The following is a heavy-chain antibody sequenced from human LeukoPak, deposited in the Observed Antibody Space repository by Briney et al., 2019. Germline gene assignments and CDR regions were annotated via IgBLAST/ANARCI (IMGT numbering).Heavy chain of an antibody. V-gene: IGHV3-23*01. CDR1: GFTYSSYA. D-gene: IGHD3-10*01. Sequence: GASLRLSCAASGFTYSSYAMSWVRQAPGKGQEWVSAISGSGGSTYYADSVKGRFTISRDNSKNTLYLQMNSLRAEDTAVYYCAKVDVLLWFGELLYPLDYWGQGTLVTVSS. CDR3: AKVDVLLWFGELLYPLDY. CDR2: ISGSGGST. J-gene: IGHJ4*02.